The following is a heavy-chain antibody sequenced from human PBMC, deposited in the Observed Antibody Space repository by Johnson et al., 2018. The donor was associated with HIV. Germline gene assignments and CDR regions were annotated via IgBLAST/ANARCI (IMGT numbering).Heavy chain of an antibody. CDR3: TRLPSGYSRDAFDI. CDR2: ISYDGSNK. CDR1: GFTFSSYA. J-gene: IGHJ3*02. Sequence: QVQLVESGGGVVQPGRSLSLSCAASGFTFSSYAIHWVRQAPGKGLEWVAVISYDGSNKYYADSVKGRFIISRDNSKNTLYLEMNSLRAEDTAVYYCTRLPSGYSRDAFDIWGQGTMVTVSS. D-gene: IGHD5-18*01. V-gene: IGHV3-30*04.